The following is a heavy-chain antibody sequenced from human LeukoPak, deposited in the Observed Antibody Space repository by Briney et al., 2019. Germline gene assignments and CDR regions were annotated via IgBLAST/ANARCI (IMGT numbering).Heavy chain of an antibody. D-gene: IGHD3-9*01. V-gene: IGHV1-18*01. CDR1: GYTFTSYG. J-gene: IGHJ6*02. CDR3: ARGTHYDILTGYYYYGMDV. Sequence: ASVKVSCKASGYTFTSYGISWVRQAPGQGLEWMGWISAYNGNTNYAQKLQGRVTMTTDTSTSTAYMELRSLRSDDTAVYYCARGTHYDILTGYYYYGMDVWGQGTTVTVSS. CDR2: ISAYNGNT.